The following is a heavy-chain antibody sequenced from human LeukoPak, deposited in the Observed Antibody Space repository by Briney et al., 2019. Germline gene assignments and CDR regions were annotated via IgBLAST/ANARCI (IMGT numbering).Heavy chain of an antibody. CDR3: AVGYFDFPDY. CDR1: RFTFSTYT. J-gene: IGHJ4*02. Sequence: VGSLRLSCSASRFTFSTYTMNWVHQAPGKGLKWVSYISSGSSTIYYADSVKGRFTISRDNAKNSLYLQMNSLRAEDTAVYYCAVGYFDFPDYWGQGTLVTVSS. CDR2: ISSGSSTI. D-gene: IGHD3-9*01. V-gene: IGHV3-48*01.